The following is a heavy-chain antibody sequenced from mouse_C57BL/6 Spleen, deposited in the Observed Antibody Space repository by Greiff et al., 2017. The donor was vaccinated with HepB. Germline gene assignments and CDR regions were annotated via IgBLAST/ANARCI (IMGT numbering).Heavy chain of an antibody. V-gene: IGHV5-4*01. Sequence: EVKLVESGGGLVKPGGSLKLSCAASGFTFSSYAMSWVRQTPEKRLEWVATISDGGSYTYYPDNVKGRFTISRDNAKNNLYLQMSHLKSEDTAMYYCARDIEYPYYFDYWGQGTTLTVSS. CDR2: ISDGGSYT. J-gene: IGHJ2*01. CDR3: ARDIEYPYYFDY. D-gene: IGHD2-10*02. CDR1: GFTFSSYA.